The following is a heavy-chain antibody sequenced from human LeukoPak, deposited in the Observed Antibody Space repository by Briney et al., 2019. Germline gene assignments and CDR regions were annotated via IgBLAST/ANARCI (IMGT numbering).Heavy chain of an antibody. CDR1: GFPLSNYA. J-gene: IGHJ4*02. CDR2: FSGSGGST. Sequence: PGGSLRLSCAASGFPLSNYAMCWVRQTPGKGLEWLSAFSGSGGSTYYEDSVKGRFTIPRDNSKNTLYLQMNSLRAEDTAVYYCAKVFCTSISCPFDYWGQGTLVTVSS. D-gene: IGHD2-2*01. V-gene: IGHV3-23*01. CDR3: AKVFCTSISCPFDY.